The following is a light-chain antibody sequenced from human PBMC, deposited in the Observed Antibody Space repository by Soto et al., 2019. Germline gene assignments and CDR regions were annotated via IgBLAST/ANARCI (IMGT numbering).Light chain of an antibody. CDR3: QQYYSYPPT. CDR2: AAS. V-gene: IGKV1-8*01. Sequence: AIRMTQSPSSLSASTGDRVTITCRASQGISSYLAWYQQKPGKAPKLLIYAASTLQSGVPSRFSGSGSGTDFTLTISCLQSEDFATYSCQQYYSYPPTVGQGTKVEIK. CDR1: QGISSY. J-gene: IGKJ1*01.